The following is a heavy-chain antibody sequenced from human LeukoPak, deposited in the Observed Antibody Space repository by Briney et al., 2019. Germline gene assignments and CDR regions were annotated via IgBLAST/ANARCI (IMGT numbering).Heavy chain of an antibody. D-gene: IGHD1-26*01. CDR2: INEVGSKT. V-gene: IGHV3-7*01. CDR1: GFRFSGCS. CDR3: ARLLGTVTTFDY. Sequence: PGGPLRVSCAASGFRFSGCSLSWVRQAPGKGLEWVATINEVGSKTYYDDSVKGRFTISRDNAKNSLYQEMSSLRAEDTAVYYCARLLGTVTTFDYWGQGTLVTVSS. J-gene: IGHJ4*02.